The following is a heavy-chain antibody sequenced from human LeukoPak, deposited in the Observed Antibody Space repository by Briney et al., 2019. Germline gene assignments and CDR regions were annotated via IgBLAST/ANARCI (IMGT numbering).Heavy chain of an antibody. CDR1: GFTFSNYA. CDR2: ISNSGSTM. V-gene: IGHV3-48*03. Sequence: GGSLRLSCAASGFTFSNYAMHWVRQAPGKGLEWVSYISNSGSTMYYADSVKGRFTISRDNAKNSLNLQMNSLRAEDTAVYYCARRPAAGYFYDMDVWGQGTTVTVSS. D-gene: IGHD6-13*01. CDR3: ARRPAAGYFYDMDV. J-gene: IGHJ6*02.